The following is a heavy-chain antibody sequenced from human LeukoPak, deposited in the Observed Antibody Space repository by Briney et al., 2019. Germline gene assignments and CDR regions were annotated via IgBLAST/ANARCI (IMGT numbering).Heavy chain of an antibody. J-gene: IGHJ4*02. D-gene: IGHD6-13*01. V-gene: IGHV3-30*02. CDR2: LRKDGYNT. CDR1: GFIFDNYY. Sequence: GGSLKLSCEASGFIFDNYYMYWVRQAPGKGLEWVAFLRKDGYNTKYADSVKGRFTISRDTSNKMVYLQMNSLRSEDMAVYYCAKDRAGNSWNFDYWGQGTLVAVSS. CDR3: AKDRAGNSWNFDY.